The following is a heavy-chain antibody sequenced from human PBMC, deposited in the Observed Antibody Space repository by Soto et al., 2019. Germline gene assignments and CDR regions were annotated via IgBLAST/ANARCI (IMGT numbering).Heavy chain of an antibody. J-gene: IGHJ5*02. D-gene: IGHD3-10*01. V-gene: IGHV3-23*01. CDR3: AKDLRPRLVVPTKSGFDP. CDR1: GFPFNTDA. Sequence: GGSLRLSGEAAGFPFNTDAMTWFRQLPGMGLEWVSTKSIVGKTGFAESVRGRFSVSRDSSKNPLYLQMTNLRAEDAALYFCAKDLRPRLVVPTKSGFDPWSQGTRLTVSS. CDR2: KSIVGKT.